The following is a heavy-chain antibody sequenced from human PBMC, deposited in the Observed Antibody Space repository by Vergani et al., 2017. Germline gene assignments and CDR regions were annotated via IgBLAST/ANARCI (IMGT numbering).Heavy chain of an antibody. CDR3: ARDRRGYCTNGVCYRAFDI. CDR1: GFTVTSNY. J-gene: IGHJ3*02. D-gene: IGHD2-8*01. V-gene: IGHV3-53*01. Sequence: EVQLVESGGGLIQPGGSLRLSCAASGFTVTSNYMSWVRQAPGKGLEWVSVIYSGGGTYYADSVKGRFTISRDNSKNTLYLQMNSLRAEDTAMYYCARDRRGYCTNGVCYRAFDIWGQGTMVTVSS. CDR2: IYSGGGT.